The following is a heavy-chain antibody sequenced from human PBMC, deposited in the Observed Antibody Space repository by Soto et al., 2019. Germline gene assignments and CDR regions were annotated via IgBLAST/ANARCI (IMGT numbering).Heavy chain of an antibody. V-gene: IGHV1-18*01. CDR3: ARVGAIRYCSSTSCFGWFDP. D-gene: IGHD2-2*01. CDR1: GYTFTSYG. Sequence: ASVKVSCKASGYTFTSYGISWVRQAPGQGLEWMGWISAYNGNTNYAQKLQGRVTMTTDTSTSTAYMELRSLRSDDTAVYYCARVGAIRYCSSTSCFGWFDPWGQGTLVTVSS. CDR2: ISAYNGNT. J-gene: IGHJ5*02.